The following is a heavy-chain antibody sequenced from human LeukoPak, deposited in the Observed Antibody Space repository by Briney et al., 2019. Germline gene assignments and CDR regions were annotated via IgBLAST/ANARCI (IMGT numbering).Heavy chain of an antibody. CDR3: AKNLNGGNTHSDY. CDR2: ISGSGGST. CDR1: GFTFSSYA. J-gene: IGHJ4*02. Sequence: GGSLRLSCAASGFTFSSYAMSWVRQAPGKGLEWVSVISGSGGSTYSADSVKGRFTISRDNSKNTLYLQMNNLRAEDTAVYYCAKNLNGGNTHSDYWGQGTLVTVSS. D-gene: IGHD4-23*01. V-gene: IGHV3-23*01.